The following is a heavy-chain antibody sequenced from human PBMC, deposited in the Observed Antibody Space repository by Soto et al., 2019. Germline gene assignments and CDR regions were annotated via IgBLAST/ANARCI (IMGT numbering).Heavy chain of an antibody. J-gene: IGHJ4*02. D-gene: IGHD3-3*01. V-gene: IGHV1-58*01. Sequence: SVKVSCKASGFTFTSSAVQWLRQARGQRLEWIGWIVVGSGNTNYAQKFQERVTITRDMSTSTAYMELSSLRSEDTAVYYCAADPLNYDFXSGYYYFDYWGQGTLVTVSS. CDR1: GFTFTSSA. CDR3: AADPLNYDFXSGYYYFDY. CDR2: IVVGSGNT.